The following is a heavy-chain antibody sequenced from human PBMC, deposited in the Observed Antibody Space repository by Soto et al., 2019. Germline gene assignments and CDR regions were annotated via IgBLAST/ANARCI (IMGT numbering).Heavy chain of an antibody. CDR3: ARDSCSSSCAADY. CDR2: IYHSGST. V-gene: IGHV4-4*02. Sequence: QVQLQESGPGLVKPSGTLSLTCAVSGGSISSSNWWSWVRQPPGQGLEWIGEIYHSGSTNYNPSRNSRVTISVDKSKNQFSLKLSSVIAADTAVYYCARDSCSSSCAADYWGQGTLVTVSS. J-gene: IGHJ4*02. D-gene: IGHD6-13*01. CDR1: GGSISSSNW.